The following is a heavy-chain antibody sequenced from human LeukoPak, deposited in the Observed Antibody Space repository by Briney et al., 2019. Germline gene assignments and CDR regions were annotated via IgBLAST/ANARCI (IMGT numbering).Heavy chain of an antibody. CDR3: ARHQLEVPKAYYYYGMDV. CDR2: IYPGDSDT. V-gene: IGHV5-51*01. CDR1: GYSFTSYW. J-gene: IGHJ6*02. D-gene: IGHD1-1*01. Sequence: PGESLKISCKGSGYSFTSYWIGWVRQMPGKGLEWMGIIYPGDSDTRYSPSFQGQVTISADKSISTAYLQWSSLKASDTAMYYCARHQLEVPKAYYYYGMDVWGQGTTVTVSS.